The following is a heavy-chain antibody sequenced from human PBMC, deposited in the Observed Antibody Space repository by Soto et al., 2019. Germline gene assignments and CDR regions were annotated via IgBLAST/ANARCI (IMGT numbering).Heavy chain of an antibody. CDR3: ARVSVDVPE. D-gene: IGHD6-6*01. V-gene: IGHV1-2*02. J-gene: IGHJ4*02. CDR1: GPTFIAYY. CDR2: IDPKSGGT. Sequence: QLVQSGAEVKKPGASVRVSCKTSGPTFIAYYIHWVRQAPGQGLEWMGWIDPKSGGTTYKQKFLGRVTMTSDTSINTAYMDLNRLTSDDTAVYYCARVSVDVPEWGQGTLITVSS.